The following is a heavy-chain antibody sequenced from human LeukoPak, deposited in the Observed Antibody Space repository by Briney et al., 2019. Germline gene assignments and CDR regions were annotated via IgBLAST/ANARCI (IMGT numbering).Heavy chain of an antibody. D-gene: IGHD1-26*01. J-gene: IGHJ4*02. CDR2: ISYDGSNK. Sequence: PGGSLRLSCAASGFTFSSYAMHWVRQAPGKGLEWVAVISYDGSNKYYADSVKGRFTISRDNSKNTLYLQMNSLRAEDTAVYYCAWTESGPAYWGQGTLVTVSS. CDR3: AWTESGPAY. V-gene: IGHV3-30-3*02. CDR1: GFTFSSYA.